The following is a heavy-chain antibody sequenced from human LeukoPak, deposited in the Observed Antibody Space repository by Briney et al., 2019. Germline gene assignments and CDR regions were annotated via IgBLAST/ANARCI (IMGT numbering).Heavy chain of an antibody. Sequence: ASVKVSCKASGYTFTSYAMNWVRQAPGQGLEWMGWINTNTGNPTYAQGFTGRFVFSLDTSVSTAYLQISSLKAEDTAVYYCARAPELRYFDWLFQGNYGMDVWGQGTTVTVSS. CDR3: ARAPELRYFDWLFQGNYGMDV. CDR2: INTNTGNP. CDR1: GYTFTSYA. D-gene: IGHD3-9*01. J-gene: IGHJ6*02. V-gene: IGHV7-4-1*02.